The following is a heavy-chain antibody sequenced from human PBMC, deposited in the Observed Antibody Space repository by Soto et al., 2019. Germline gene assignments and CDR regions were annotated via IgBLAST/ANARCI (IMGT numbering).Heavy chain of an antibody. Sequence: QLQLQESGSGLVKPSPTLSLTCAVSGGSISSGGYSWSWIRQPPGKGLEWLGYIYHSGSTYYNPSRKTRSTISVDRSKNQFTMKLSSGAAADTAGYYCARARGFGAVPADYWGQGTLVTVSS. CDR3: ARARGFGAVPADY. D-gene: IGHD3-3*01. J-gene: IGHJ4*02. CDR2: IYHSGST. V-gene: IGHV4-30-2*01. CDR1: GGSISSGGYS.